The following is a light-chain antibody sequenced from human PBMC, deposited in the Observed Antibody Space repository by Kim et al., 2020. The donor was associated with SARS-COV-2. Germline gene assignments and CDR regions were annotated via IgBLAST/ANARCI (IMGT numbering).Light chain of an antibody. Sequence: SVSPGERATLACRASQSVNSDLAWYQQKPGQAPSLLIYGASTRATGIPARFSGSGSGTEFTLTISSLQSEDFAVDHCQQYNKWPYTFGQGTKLEI. J-gene: IGKJ2*01. CDR3: QQYNKWPYT. V-gene: IGKV3-15*01. CDR1: QSVNSD. CDR2: GAS.